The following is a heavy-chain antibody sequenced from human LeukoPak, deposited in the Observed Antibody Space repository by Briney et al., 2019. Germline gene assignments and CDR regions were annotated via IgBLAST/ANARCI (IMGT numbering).Heavy chain of an antibody. D-gene: IGHD3-10*01. J-gene: IGHJ4*02. CDR3: ARWPTMVRGVIDDY. Sequence: SVKVSCKASGGTFSSYAISWVRQAPGQGLEWMGRIIPILGIANYAQKFQGRVTITADKSTSTACMELSSLRSEDTAVYYCARWPTMVRGVIDDYWGQGTLVTVSS. V-gene: IGHV1-69*04. CDR2: IIPILGIA. CDR1: GGTFSSYA.